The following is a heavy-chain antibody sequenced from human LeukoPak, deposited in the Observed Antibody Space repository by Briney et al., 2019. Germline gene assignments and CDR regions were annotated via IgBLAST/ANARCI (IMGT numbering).Heavy chain of an antibody. D-gene: IGHD6-19*01. CDR2: INPNSGGT. Sequence: GASVKVSCKASAYTFTGYYMHWVRQAPGQRPEWMGWINPNSGGTNYAQKFQGRVTMTRDTSISTAYMELSTLRSDDTAVYYCARSSCWSLFDYWGQGTLVTVSS. J-gene: IGHJ4*02. CDR1: AYTFTGYY. CDR3: ARSSCWSLFDY. V-gene: IGHV1-2*02.